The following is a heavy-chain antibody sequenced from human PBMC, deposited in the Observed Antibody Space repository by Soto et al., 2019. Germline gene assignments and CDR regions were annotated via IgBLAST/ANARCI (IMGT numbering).Heavy chain of an antibody. D-gene: IGHD6-13*01. J-gene: IGHJ4*02. CDR2: INPSGGST. CDR3: ARVQAAAGEPFYY. Sequence: QVQLVQSGAEVKKPGASVKVSCTASGYTFTSYYMHWVRQAPGQGLEWMGIINPSGGSTSYAQKFQGRVTMTRDTSTRTVYMELSSLRSEDTAVYYCARVQAAAGEPFYYWGQGTLVTVSS. CDR1: GYTFTSYY. V-gene: IGHV1-46*01.